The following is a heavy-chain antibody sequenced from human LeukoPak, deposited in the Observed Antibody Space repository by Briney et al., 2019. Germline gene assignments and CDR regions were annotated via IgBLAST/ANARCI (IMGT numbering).Heavy chain of an antibody. CDR2: INAGNGNT. Sequence: ASVKVSCKASGYTFTSYAMHWVRQAPGQRLEWMGWINAGNGNTKYSQKFQGRVTITRDTSAGTAYMELSSLRSEDTAVYYCASAAGTTGXYYGMDVWGQGTXVTVSS. V-gene: IGHV1-3*01. J-gene: IGHJ6*02. CDR3: ASAAGTTGXYYGMDV. CDR1: GYTFTSYA. D-gene: IGHD6-19*01.